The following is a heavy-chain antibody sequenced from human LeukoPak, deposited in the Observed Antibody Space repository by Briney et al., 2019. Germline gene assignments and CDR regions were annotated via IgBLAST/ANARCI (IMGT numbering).Heavy chain of an antibody. CDR3: ARVVSSGWYDGDAFDI. CDR2: IYYSGST. V-gene: IGHV4-31*03. D-gene: IGHD6-19*01. J-gene: IGHJ3*02. Sequence: SETLSLTCTVSGGSISSGGYYWSWLRQHPGTGLEWLGYIYYSGSTYYNPSLKSRVTISVDTSKNQFSLKLSSVTAADTAVYYCARVVSSGWYDGDAFDIWGQGTMVTVSS. CDR1: GGSISSGGYY.